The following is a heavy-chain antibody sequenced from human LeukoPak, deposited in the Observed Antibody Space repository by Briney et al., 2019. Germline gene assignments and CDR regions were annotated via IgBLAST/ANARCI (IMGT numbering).Heavy chain of an antibody. V-gene: IGHV1-69*13. D-gene: IGHD1-26*01. CDR2: IIPIFGTA. J-gene: IGHJ6*02. CDR1: GGTFSSYA. CDR3: ARNYRSSYGMDV. Sequence: SVKVSCKASGGTFSSYAISWVRQAPGQGLEWMGGIIPIFGTANYAQKFQGRVMITADESTSTAYMELSSLRSEDTAVYYCARNYRSSYGMDVWGQGTTVTVSS.